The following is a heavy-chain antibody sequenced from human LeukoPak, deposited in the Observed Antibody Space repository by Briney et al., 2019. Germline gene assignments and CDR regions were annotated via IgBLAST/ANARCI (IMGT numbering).Heavy chain of an antibody. CDR1: GYTFINYG. V-gene: IGHV1-18*04. D-gene: IGHD5-12*01. CDR2: ISAYNGNT. Sequence: ASVKVSCKASGYTFINYGFIWVRQAPGQGLEWMGLISAYNGNTNYLQKFEGRVTMTTDTSTTTVYMELRSLRSADTAVYYCARVSTNSRVAGYDPQWYFDLWGRGTPVTVSP. CDR3: ARVSTNSRVAGYDPQWYFDL. J-gene: IGHJ2*01.